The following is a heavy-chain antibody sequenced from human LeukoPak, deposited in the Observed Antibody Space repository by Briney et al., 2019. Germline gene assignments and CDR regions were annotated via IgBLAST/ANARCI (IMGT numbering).Heavy chain of an antibody. CDR1: GFTFSSYA. D-gene: IGHD3-10*01. J-gene: IGHJ6*03. V-gene: IGHV3-23*01. Sequence: GGSLRLSCAASGFTFSSYAMSWVRQAPGKGLEWVSAISGSGGSTYYADSVKGRFTISRDNSKNTLYLQMSSLRAEDTAVYYCAKRGITTSGHNYMDVWGKGTTVTVSS. CDR2: ISGSGGST. CDR3: AKRGITTSGHNYMDV.